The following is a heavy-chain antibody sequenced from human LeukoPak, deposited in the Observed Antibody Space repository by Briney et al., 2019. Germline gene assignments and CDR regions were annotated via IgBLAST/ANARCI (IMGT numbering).Heavy chain of an antibody. CDR3: ARGEVGSSWYIDYFDY. D-gene: IGHD6-13*01. J-gene: IGHJ4*02. V-gene: IGHV1-8*01. Sequence: ASVKVSCKASGYTFTSYDINWVRQAAGQGLEWMGYMNPNTGNTGYAQKFRGRVTITRNTSISTAYMELSSLRSEDTAVYYCARGEVGSSWYIDYFDYWGQGTLVTVSS. CDR1: GYTFTSYD. CDR2: MNPNTGNT.